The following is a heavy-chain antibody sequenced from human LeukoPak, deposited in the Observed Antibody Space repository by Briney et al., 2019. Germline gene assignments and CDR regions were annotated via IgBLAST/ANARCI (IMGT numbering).Heavy chain of an antibody. CDR3: VKGSTSWFRAWFDP. J-gene: IGHJ5*02. CDR1: GYSFSAHA. V-gene: IGHV3-30*18. CDR2: ISYDGEKT. D-gene: IGHD3-10*01. Sequence: PGKSLRLSCTASGYSFSAHAMHWVRQAPGKGLEWVAVISYDGEKTEYADSVKGRFTVSRDNGKNSLYLQMSSLREEDTAFYYCVKGSTSWFRAWFDPWGQGTLVTVSS.